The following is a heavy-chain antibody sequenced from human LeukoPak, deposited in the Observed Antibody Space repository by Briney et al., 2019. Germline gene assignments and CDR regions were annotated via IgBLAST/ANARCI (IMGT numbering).Heavy chain of an antibody. V-gene: IGHV3-48*01. J-gene: IGHJ4*02. Sequence: PGGSLRLSCAASGFTFSIHNMDWVRQAPGKGLEWVSYISSSSSTIYYADSVKGRFTISRDNAKNSLYLQMNSLRVEDTAVYYCARDGVTIFGVVTYWGQGTLVTVSS. CDR3: ARDGVTIFGVVTY. D-gene: IGHD3-3*01. CDR1: GFTFSIHN. CDR2: ISSSSSTI.